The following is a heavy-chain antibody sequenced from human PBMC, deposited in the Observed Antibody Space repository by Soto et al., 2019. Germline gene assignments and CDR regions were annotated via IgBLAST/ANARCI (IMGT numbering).Heavy chain of an antibody. J-gene: IGHJ6*02. V-gene: IGHV1-2*04. CDR3: ARGRGYYYGSGSLYGMDV. CDR2: INPNSGGT. D-gene: IGHD3-10*01. Sequence: ASVKVSCKASGYTFTGYYMHWVRQAPGQGLEWMGWINPNSGGTNYAQKFQGWVTMTRDTSISTAYMELSRLRSDDTAVYYCARGRGYYYGSGSLYGMDVWGQGTTVTVSS. CDR1: GYTFTGYY.